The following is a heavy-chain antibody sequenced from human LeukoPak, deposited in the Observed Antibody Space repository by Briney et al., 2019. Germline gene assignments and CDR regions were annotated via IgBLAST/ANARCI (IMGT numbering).Heavy chain of an antibody. V-gene: IGHV3-30*18. D-gene: IGHD2-2*01. Sequence: GGSLRLSCAASGFTFSSYGMHWVRQAPGKGLEWVAVISYDGSNKYYADSVKGRFTISRDNSKNTLYLQMNSLGAEDTAVYYCAKGNCSSTSCRMDVWGQGTTVTVSS. CDR1: GFTFSSYG. CDR2: ISYDGSNK. CDR3: AKGNCSSTSCRMDV. J-gene: IGHJ6*02.